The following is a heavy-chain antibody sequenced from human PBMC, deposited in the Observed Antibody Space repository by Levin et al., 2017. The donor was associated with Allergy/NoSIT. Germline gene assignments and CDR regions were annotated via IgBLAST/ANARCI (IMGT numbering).Heavy chain of an antibody. CDR1: GFTFNRYS. D-gene: IGHD4-11*01. V-gene: IGHV3-48*02. J-gene: IGHJ6*03. CDR3: ARATTDGPYYYYMDV. Sequence: GGSLRLSCAASGFTFNRYSMNWVRQAPGQGLEWVSYISTSSSTIYYADSVKGRFTISRDNAKNSLYLQMNSLRDEDTAVYYCARATTDGPYYYYMDVWGKGTTVTVSS. CDR2: ISTSSSTI.